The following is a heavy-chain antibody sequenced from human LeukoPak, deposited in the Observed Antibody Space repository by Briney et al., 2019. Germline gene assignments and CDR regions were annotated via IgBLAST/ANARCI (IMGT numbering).Heavy chain of an antibody. D-gene: IGHD3-9*01. CDR3: AKDYDILTGSDY. Sequence: PGGSLRLSCAASGFTFSRFAMNWVRQAPGKGLEWVSAISGNGGSTYYADSVQGRFTISRDTSKNTLYLQMSSLRAEDTAVYYCAKDYDILTGSDYWGQGTLVTVSP. V-gene: IGHV3-23*01. J-gene: IGHJ4*02. CDR2: ISGNGGST. CDR1: GFTFSRFA.